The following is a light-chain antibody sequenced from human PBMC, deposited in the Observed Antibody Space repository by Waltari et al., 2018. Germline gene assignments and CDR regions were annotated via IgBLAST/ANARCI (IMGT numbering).Light chain of an antibody. Sequence: QSALTQPASVSGSPGQWITISCNATTSDIHSVRYSPWYQHHPGKAPKVIIYDVNKRPSGVSDRFSGSKSGNTASLTISGLQADDEADYYCNSYTRTSTLYVFGSGTTVTVI. CDR3: NSYTRTSTLYV. V-gene: IGLV2-14*03. CDR2: DVN. CDR1: TSDIHSVRY. J-gene: IGLJ1*01.